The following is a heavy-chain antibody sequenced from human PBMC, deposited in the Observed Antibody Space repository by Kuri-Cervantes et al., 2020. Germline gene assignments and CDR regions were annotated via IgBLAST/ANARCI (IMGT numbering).Heavy chain of an antibody. V-gene: IGHV3-23*01. CDR2: ISGSGGST. CDR1: GFTFSSYA. D-gene: IGHD4-17*01. Sequence: GESLKISCAASGFTFSSYAMSWVRQAPGKGLEWVSAISGSGGSTYYADSVKGRFTISRDDSKNTLYLQMNSLRAEDTAVYYCAKSAGDYAPLDYWGQGTLVTVSS. J-gene: IGHJ4*02. CDR3: AKSAGDYAPLDY.